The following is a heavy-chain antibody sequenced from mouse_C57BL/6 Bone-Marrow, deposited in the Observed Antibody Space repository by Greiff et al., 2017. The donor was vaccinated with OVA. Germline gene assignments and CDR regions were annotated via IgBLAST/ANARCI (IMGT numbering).Heavy chain of an antibody. CDR2: ISDGGSYT. CDR3: ARWFAY. CDR1: GFTFSSYA. J-gene: IGHJ3*01. Sequence: EVHLVESGGGLVKPGGSLKLSCAASGFTFSSYAMSWVRQTPEKRLEWVATISDGGSYTYYPDNVKGRFTISRDNAKNNLYLQMSHLKSEDTAMYYCARWFAYWGQGTLVTVSA. V-gene: IGHV5-4*01.